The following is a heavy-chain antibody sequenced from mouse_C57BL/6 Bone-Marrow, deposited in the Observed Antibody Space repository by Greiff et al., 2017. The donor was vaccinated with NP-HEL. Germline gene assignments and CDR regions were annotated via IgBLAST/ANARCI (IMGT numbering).Heavy chain of an antibody. CDR3: AYYYGSSCWYFDV. Sequence: EVQLQESVAELVRPGASVKLSCTASGFNIKNTYMHWVKQRPEQGLEWIGRIDPANGNTKYAPKFQGKATITADTSSNTAYLQLSSLTSEDTAIYYCAYYYGSSCWYFDVWGTGTTVTVSS. V-gene: IGHV14-3*01. CDR2: IDPANGNT. D-gene: IGHD1-1*01. CDR1: GFNIKNTY. J-gene: IGHJ1*03.